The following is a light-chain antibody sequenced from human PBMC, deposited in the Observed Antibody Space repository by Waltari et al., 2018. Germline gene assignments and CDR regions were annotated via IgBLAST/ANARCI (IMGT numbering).Light chain of an antibody. V-gene: IGLV3-21*02. CDR3: HVWDANTVM. Sequence: SSVLTQAPSVSVAPGQTATVPRGGDNIGSRSVHWYQQKPGRAPVLVVYLDSDRPSGIPERVSGSESGNAATLTVSRVEAGDEADYYCHVWDANTVMFGGGTKLTV. CDR2: LDS. J-gene: IGLJ3*02. CDR1: NIGSRS.